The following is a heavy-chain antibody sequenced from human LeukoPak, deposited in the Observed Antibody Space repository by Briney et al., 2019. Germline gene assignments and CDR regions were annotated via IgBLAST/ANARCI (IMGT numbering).Heavy chain of an antibody. CDR3: ARDGSYCGWDC. J-gene: IGHJ4*02. CDR2: ISSRTSTI. CDR1: GFTLSSYS. D-gene: IGHD1-26*01. V-gene: IGHV3-48*02. Sequence: PGGSLRLSCAACGFTLSSYSMKWVREAPGKGLEWVSYISSRTSTIYYADSVKGRFTITRDNAKNSLYLQINSLRDEDTAVYYCARDGSYCGWDCWGQGTLVTVSS.